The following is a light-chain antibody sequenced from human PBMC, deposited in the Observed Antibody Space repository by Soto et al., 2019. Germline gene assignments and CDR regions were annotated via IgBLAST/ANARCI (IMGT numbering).Light chain of an antibody. J-gene: IGKJ1*01. CDR2: LGS. CDR3: MQALQTPWT. Sequence: DIVMTQSPLSLPVTPGEPASISCRSSLSLLHSNGYNSLDWYLQKPGQSPQLLIYLGSNRASGVPDRFSGSGSGTDFTLKISRVEAEDVGVYYCMQALQTPWTFGQGTKVEIK. V-gene: IGKV2-28*01. CDR1: LSLLHSNGYNS.